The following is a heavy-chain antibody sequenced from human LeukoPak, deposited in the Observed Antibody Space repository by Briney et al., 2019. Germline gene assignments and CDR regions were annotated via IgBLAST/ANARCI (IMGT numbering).Heavy chain of an antibody. CDR2: IYHSGST. CDR3: ARARLLNWFDP. Sequence: PSETLSLTCAVSGYSISSGYYWGWIRPPPGKGLEWIGSIYHSGSTYYNPSLKSRVTISVDMSKNQFSLKLSSVTAADTAVYYCARARLLNWFDPWGQGTLVTVSS. V-gene: IGHV4-38-2*01. J-gene: IGHJ5*02. CDR1: GYSISSGYY. D-gene: IGHD3-10*01.